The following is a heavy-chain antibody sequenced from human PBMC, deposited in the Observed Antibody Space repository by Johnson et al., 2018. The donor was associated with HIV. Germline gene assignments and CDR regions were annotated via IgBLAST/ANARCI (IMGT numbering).Heavy chain of an antibody. CDR2: ISFDGSEE. CDR1: GLNFSDYG. D-gene: IGHD2-15*01. Sequence: QVQLVESGGGVVQPGGSVRLSCAVSGLNFSDYGMHWVRQAPGKGLEWVAVISFDGSEEYYVDSVKGRFTFSRDNSKNTLYLQMNSLRAEDTAVYYCATPQEGYSAFDIWGQGTMVTVSS. J-gene: IGHJ3*02. V-gene: IGHV3-30*03. CDR3: ATPQEGYSAFDI.